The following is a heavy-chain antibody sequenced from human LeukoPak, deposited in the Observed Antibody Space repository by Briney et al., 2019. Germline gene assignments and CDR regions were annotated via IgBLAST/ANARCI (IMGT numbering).Heavy chain of an antibody. CDR2: VWYDGVKK. J-gene: IGHJ4*02. Sequence: GGSLRLSCAASGFTFSSYAMHWVRQAPGKGLEWVAVVWYDGVKKYYLDSVEGRFTVSRANSRNTLYLQMDSLRAEDTAVYFCAKDALRHGDSYYFDYWGQGTSVIVSS. CDR1: GFTFSSYA. CDR3: AKDALRHGDSYYFDY. D-gene: IGHD3-3*01. V-gene: IGHV3-33*06.